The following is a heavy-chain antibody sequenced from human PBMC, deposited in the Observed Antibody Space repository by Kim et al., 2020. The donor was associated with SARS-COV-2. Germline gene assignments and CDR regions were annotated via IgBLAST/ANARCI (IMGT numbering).Heavy chain of an antibody. D-gene: IGHD1-1*01. CDR1: GGSISSSSYY. CDR2: IYYSGST. Sequence: SETLSLTCTVSGGSISSSSYYWGWIRQPPGKGLEWIGSIYYSGSTYYNPSLKSRVTISVDTSKNQFSLKLSSVTAADTAVYYCARSVDYNWNPSDAFDIWGQGTMVTVSS. J-gene: IGHJ3*02. CDR3: ARSVDYNWNPSDAFDI. V-gene: IGHV4-39*01.